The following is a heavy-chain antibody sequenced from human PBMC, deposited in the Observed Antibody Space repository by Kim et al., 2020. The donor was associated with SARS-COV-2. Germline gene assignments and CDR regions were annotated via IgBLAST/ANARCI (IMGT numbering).Heavy chain of an antibody. V-gene: IGHV5-51*01. CDR1: GYSFTSYW. Sequence: GESLKISCKGSGYSFTSYWIGWVRQMPGRGLEWMGIIYPGDSDTRYSPSFQGQVTISADKSISTAYLQWSSLKASDTAMYYCARLNVDTAMAALHGMDVWGQGTTVTVSS. J-gene: IGHJ6*02. CDR3: ARLNVDTAMAALHGMDV. CDR2: IYPGDSDT. D-gene: IGHD5-18*01.